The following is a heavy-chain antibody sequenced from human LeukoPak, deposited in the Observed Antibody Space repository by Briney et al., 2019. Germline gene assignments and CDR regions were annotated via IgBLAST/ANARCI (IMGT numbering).Heavy chain of an antibody. CDR1: GGSFSGYY. Sequence: PSETLSLTCAVYGGSFSGYYWSWIRQPPGKGLEWIGEINHSGSTNYNPSLKSRVTISVDTSKNQFSLKLSSVTAADTAVYYCARVGRTVAARPDTAIYWGQGTLVTVSS. D-gene: IGHD6-6*01. CDR3: ARVGRTVAARPDTAIY. CDR2: INHSGST. V-gene: IGHV4-34*01. J-gene: IGHJ4*02.